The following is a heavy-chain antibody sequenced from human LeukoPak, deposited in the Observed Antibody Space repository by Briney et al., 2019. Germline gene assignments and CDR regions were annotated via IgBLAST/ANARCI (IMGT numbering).Heavy chain of an antibody. CDR3: ARHYDILTGYFDY. J-gene: IGHJ4*02. D-gene: IGHD3-9*01. V-gene: IGHV1-69*05. CDR1: GGTFSSYA. Sequence: SVKVSCKASGGTFSSYAISWVRRAPGQGLEWMGRIIPIFGTANYAQKFQGRVTITTDESTSTAYMELSSLRSEDTAVYYCARHYDILTGYFDYWGQGTLVTVSS. CDR2: IIPIFGTA.